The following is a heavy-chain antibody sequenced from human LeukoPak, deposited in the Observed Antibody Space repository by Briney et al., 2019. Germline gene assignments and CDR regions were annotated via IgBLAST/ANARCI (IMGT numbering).Heavy chain of an antibody. V-gene: IGHV1-3*01. D-gene: IGHD4-17*01. CDR1: GYTFTSYD. CDR2: INAGNGNT. Sequence: ASVKVSCKASGYTFTSYDINWVRQAPGQRLAWMGWINAGNGNTKYSQKFQGRVTITRDTSASTAYMELSSLRSEVTAVYYCARPNRTVTPAVYWGQGTLVTVSS. CDR3: ARPNRTVTPAVY. J-gene: IGHJ4*02.